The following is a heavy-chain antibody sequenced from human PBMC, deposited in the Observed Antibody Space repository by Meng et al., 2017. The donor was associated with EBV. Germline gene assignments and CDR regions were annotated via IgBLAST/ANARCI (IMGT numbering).Heavy chain of an antibody. Sequence: QVLLRLWGAGLFKPSEPLFLSWPVYGWSFTDYYWSWIRQAPGKSLELIGEVSHSGRTRYNPSLKSRVSMSADVSKKQFSLKMKSVTAADTGVYFCARVGYSVHDVSFEDFWGQGTLGTVS. J-gene: IGHJ4*02. D-gene: IGHD5/OR15-5a*01. CDR1: GWSFTDYY. CDR3: ARVGYSVHDVSFEDF. CDR2: VSHSGRT. V-gene: IGHV4-34*01.